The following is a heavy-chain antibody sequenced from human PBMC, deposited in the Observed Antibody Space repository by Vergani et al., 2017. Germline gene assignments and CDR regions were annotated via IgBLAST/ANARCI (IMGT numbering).Heavy chain of an antibody. CDR3: ALILEDGSGWQTPDY. Sequence: QITLKESGPTLVKPTRTLTLTCTFSGFSLSTSGVGVGWIRQPPGKSLDWLALIYWDDDKRYSPSLKARLTISTATSKNQLVLTMTNMYPVDTATYYCALILEDGSGWQTPDYWGEGSLGTVSS. CDR1: GFSLSTSGVG. V-gene: IGHV2-5*02. J-gene: IGHJ4*02. CDR2: IYWDDDK. D-gene: IGHD6-19*01.